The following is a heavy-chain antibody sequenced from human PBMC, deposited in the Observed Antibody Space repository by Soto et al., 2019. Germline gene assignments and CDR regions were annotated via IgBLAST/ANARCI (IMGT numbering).Heavy chain of an antibody. CDR1: GYTFINYD. Sequence: QVQLVQSGAEVKKPGASVKVSCKASGYTFINYDINWVRQATGQGLEWMGWMNPNSGNTGFAQKFKDRVTLTRNSSTDTAYVELSSRGSEDTAVHFWVIGGGYYDMLTGYDYWGQGSLVTVSS. J-gene: IGHJ4*02. CDR3: VIGGGYYDMLTGYDY. D-gene: IGHD3-9*01. V-gene: IGHV1-8*01. CDR2: MNPNSGNT.